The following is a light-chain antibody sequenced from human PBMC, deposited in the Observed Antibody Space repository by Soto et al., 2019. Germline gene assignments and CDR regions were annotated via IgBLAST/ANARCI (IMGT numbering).Light chain of an antibody. CDR1: SSNIGAGFD. V-gene: IGLV1-40*01. Sequence: QSVLTQPPSVSGAPGQRITISCTGNSSNIGAGFDVHWYQQPPGTAPKLLISRINNRPSGVPDRFSGSKSDTSVFLAITGLQAEDEAEYYCQSYDNSLDGVVFGGGTKLTVL. J-gene: IGLJ3*02. CDR3: QSYDNSLDGVV. CDR2: RIN.